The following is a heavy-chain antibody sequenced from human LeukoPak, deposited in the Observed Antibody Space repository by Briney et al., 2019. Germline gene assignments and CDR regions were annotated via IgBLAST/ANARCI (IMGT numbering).Heavy chain of an antibody. CDR3: ARSPQGTATTANWLDP. CDR1: GGSFSGYY. V-gene: IGHV4-34*01. Sequence: PSETLSLTCAVYGGSFSGYYWSWIRQPPGKGLEWIGSMSYSGRTYYNPSLKTRVTVSLDTSKNQFSLNLISVTAADTAVYYCARSPQGTATTANWLDPWGQGTLVTVSS. CDR2: MSYSGRT. D-gene: IGHD4-17*01. J-gene: IGHJ5*02.